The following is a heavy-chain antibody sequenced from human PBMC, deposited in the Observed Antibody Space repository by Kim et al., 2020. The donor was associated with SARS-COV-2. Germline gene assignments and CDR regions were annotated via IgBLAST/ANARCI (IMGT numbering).Heavy chain of an antibody. CDR3: AKDAHCSGGSCYSGSDY. CDR1: GFTFSSYA. CDR2: ISGRGAST. Sequence: GGSLRLSCAASGFTFSSYAMTWVRQAPGKGLEWVSAISGRGASTYYADSVTGRFTISRDNSKNTLYLQMNSLRVEDTALYYCAKDAHCSGGSCYSGSDYWGQGTLVTVSP. D-gene: IGHD2-15*01. J-gene: IGHJ4*02. V-gene: IGHV3-23*01.